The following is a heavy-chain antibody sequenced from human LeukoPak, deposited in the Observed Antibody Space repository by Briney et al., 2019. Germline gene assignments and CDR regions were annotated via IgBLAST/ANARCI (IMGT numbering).Heavy chain of an antibody. D-gene: IGHD2-15*01. Sequence: SETLSLTCTVSGGSISGYYWSWIRQPPGKGLEWIGYIYYSGSTNYNPSLKSRVTISVDTSKNQFSLKLSSVTAADTAVYYCARGFYSPFDYWGQGTLVTVSS. CDR2: IYYSGST. CDR3: ARGFYSPFDY. J-gene: IGHJ4*02. V-gene: IGHV4-59*01. CDR1: GGSISGYY.